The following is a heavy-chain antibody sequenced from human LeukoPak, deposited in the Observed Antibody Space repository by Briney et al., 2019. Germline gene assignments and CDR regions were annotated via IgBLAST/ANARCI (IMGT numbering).Heavy chain of an antibody. Sequence: SETLSLTCTVSGGSISYYYWSWIRQPPGKGLEWIGYIFYSGTTNYNPSLKSRVTISVDTSKNQFSLKLSSVTAADTAVYYCARPYYYDSRIDPWGQGILVTVSS. J-gene: IGHJ5*02. CDR3: ARPYYYDSRIDP. CDR2: IFYSGTT. D-gene: IGHD3-22*01. V-gene: IGHV4-59*08. CDR1: GGSISYYY.